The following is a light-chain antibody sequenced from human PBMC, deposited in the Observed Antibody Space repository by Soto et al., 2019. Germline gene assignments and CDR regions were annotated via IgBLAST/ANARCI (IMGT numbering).Light chain of an antibody. CDR1: SSDVGGYNF. V-gene: IGLV2-11*01. CDR3: CSYAGGSVV. Sequence: QSALTQPRSVSGSPGQSVTISCTGTSSDVGGYNFVSWYQQHPGKAPKFMIYDVSKRPSGVPDRFSGSRSGNTASLTISGLQAEDEADYYCCSYAGGSVVFGGGTKLTVL. J-gene: IGLJ2*01. CDR2: DVS.